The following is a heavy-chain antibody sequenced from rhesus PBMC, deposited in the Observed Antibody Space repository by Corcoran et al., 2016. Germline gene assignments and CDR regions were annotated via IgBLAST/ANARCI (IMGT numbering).Heavy chain of an antibody. CDR3: ARVVILQYYFDY. V-gene: IGHV4-127*01. D-gene: IGHD3-28*01. Sequence: QLQLQESGPGLVKPSETLSLTRAVSGGSISGGYGWSGIRQPPGKGLEWIGHIFGSIGSTYYNPSLKSRVTISTDTSKNQFSLKLSSVTAADTAVYYCARVVILQYYFDYWGQGVLVTVSS. CDR2: IFGSIGST. CDR1: GGSISGGYG. J-gene: IGHJ4*01.